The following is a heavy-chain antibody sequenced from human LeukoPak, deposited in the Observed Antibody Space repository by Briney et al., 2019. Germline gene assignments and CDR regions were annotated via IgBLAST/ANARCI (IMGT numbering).Heavy chain of an antibody. D-gene: IGHD4-17*01. CDR1: GFTLSSYG. CDR2: IWYDGSNK. V-gene: IGHV3-33*06. CDR3: AKDYGDLTEFDDAFDI. Sequence: GRSLRLSCAASGFTLSSYGMHWVRQAPGKGLEWVAVIWYDGSNKYYADSVKGRFTISRDNSKNTLYLQKNSLRAEATAVYYCAKDYGDLTEFDDAFDIWGQGTMVTVYS. J-gene: IGHJ3*02.